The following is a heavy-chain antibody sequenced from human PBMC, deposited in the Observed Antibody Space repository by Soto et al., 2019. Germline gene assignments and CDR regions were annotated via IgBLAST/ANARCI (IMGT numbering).Heavy chain of an antibody. V-gene: IGHV4-39*01. CDR2: LDYSGST. D-gene: IGHD6-13*01. CDR3: ARRSTGYSVEVDC. Sequence: SETLSLTCTVSGGSISSSSHHWGWIRQPPGKGLESIGTLDYSGSTYYNPSLKSRVTISVDTSKNQFSLRLTSVTAADTAVYYCARRSTGYSVEVDCWGQGTLVTVSS. CDR1: GGSISSSSHH. J-gene: IGHJ4*02.